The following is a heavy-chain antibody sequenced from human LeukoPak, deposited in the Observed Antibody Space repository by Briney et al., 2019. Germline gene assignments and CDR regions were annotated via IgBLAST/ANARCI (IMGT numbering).Heavy chain of an antibody. D-gene: IGHD3-10*01. J-gene: IGHJ4*02. V-gene: IGHV3-30*03. CDR3: TRDPRVLDY. Sequence: PGGSLRLSCAASGFTFSSYGMHWVRQAPGKGLEWVAVISYDGSNKYYVDSVKGRFTISRDNSKNTLYLQMNSLRAEDTAVYYCTRDPRVLDYWGQGTLVTVSS. CDR1: GFTFSSYG. CDR2: ISYDGSNK.